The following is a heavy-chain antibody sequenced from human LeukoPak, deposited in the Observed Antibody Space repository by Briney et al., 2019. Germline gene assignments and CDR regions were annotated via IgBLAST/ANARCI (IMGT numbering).Heavy chain of an antibody. CDR1: GFTFSNYN. CDR2: MTPNSVHT. J-gene: IGHJ4*02. Sequence: ASVKVSCKASGFTFSNYNINWVRQATGQGLEWMGRMTPNSVHTDFAQKFQGRVTITRSFSKNTAYMELSSLRSEDTAVYYCARASGYGDSMGYFDYWGQGTLVTVSS. V-gene: IGHV1-8*03. D-gene: IGHD4-17*01. CDR3: ARASGYGDSMGYFDY.